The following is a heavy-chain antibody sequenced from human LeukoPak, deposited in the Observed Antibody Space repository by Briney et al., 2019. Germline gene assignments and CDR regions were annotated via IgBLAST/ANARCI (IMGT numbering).Heavy chain of an antibody. J-gene: IGHJ6*03. V-gene: IGHV3-30-3*02. CDR2: MSYGGNNN. CDR3: AKSYSSEENSYYYMDV. CDR1: GFTFSSYA. D-gene: IGHD6-19*01. Sequence: GGSLRLSCAASGFTFSSYAVHWVRQAPGKGLEWVAVMSYGGNNNYYADSVKGRFTISRDNSKSTLYLEMNSLRAEDTAVYYCAKSYSSEENSYYYMDVWGKGTTVTVSS.